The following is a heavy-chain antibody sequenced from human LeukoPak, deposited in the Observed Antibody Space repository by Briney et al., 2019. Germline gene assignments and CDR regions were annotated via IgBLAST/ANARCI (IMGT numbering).Heavy chain of an antibody. Sequence: SETLSLTCAVSGGSISSGGYSWSWIRQPPGKGLEWIGYIYHSGSTYYNPSLKSRVTISVDTSKNQFSLKLSSVTAADTAVYYCARGTYYYGSGSYYGYWGQGTLVTVSS. D-gene: IGHD3-10*01. CDR3: ARGTYYYGSGSYYGY. CDR1: GGSISSGGYS. CDR2: IYHSGST. J-gene: IGHJ4*02. V-gene: IGHV4-30-2*01.